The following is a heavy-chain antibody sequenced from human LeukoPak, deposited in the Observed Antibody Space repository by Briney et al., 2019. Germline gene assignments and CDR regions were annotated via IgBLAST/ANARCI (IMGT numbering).Heavy chain of an antibody. CDR1: GFTFSSHA. Sequence: GGSLRLSCAASGFTFSSHAMSWVRQAPGKGLEWVSAISATGSSLYYADSVKGRFTISRDSSQHTLFLQMNSLRAEDTAVYYCAKVRDVYGQFDCWGQGALVTVSS. V-gene: IGHV3-23*01. J-gene: IGHJ4*02. CDR3: AKVRDVYGQFDC. D-gene: IGHD5/OR15-5a*01. CDR2: ISATGSSL.